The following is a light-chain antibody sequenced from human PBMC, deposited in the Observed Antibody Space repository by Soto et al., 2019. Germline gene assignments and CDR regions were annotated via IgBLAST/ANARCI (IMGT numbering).Light chain of an antibody. CDR1: QSVSNY. Sequence: EIVMTQSPATLSVSPGERATLSCRASQSVSNYLAWYQQKPGQPPRLLIYGASTRDNGIPARFSGSESGTEFTLTISSLQYEDFAVYYCQQYNSWPPYTSGQGTKLEI. CDR2: GAS. V-gene: IGKV3-15*01. CDR3: QQYNSWPPYT. J-gene: IGKJ2*01.